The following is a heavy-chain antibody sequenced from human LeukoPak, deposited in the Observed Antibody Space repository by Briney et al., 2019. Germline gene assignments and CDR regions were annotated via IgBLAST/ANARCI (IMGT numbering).Heavy chain of an antibody. D-gene: IGHD3-3*01. CDR1: GYTFTGYY. CDR2: INPNSGGT. Sequence: GASVKVSCKASGYTFTGYYMHWVRQAPGQGLEWMGWINPNSGGTNYAQKFQGRVTMTRDTSISTAYMELSRLRSDDTAVYYCARGAITISNAQPFGYWGQGTLVTVSS. CDR3: ARGAITISNAQPFGY. J-gene: IGHJ4*02. V-gene: IGHV1-2*02.